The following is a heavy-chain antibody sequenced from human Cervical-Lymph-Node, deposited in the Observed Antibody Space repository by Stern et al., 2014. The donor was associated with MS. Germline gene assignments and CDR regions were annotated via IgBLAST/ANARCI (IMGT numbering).Heavy chain of an antibody. V-gene: IGHV4-39*02. CDR1: GGSITNRDY. D-gene: IGHD4-11*01. CDR2: VYYSGIT. J-gene: IGHJ2*01. Sequence: QVQLQESGPGLVKPSETLSLTCTVSGGSITNRDYWGWIRQSPGKGLEWIGRVYYSGITYYRPSLKSRATISIDTSRNQFFLRLHSVTATDTAVYFCARGVTAVTNYVPNWCFDLWGRGTLVTVSS. CDR3: ARGVTAVTNYVPNWCFDL.